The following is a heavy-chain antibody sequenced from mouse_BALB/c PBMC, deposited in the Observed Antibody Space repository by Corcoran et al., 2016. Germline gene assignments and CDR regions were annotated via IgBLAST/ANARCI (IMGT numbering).Heavy chain of an antibody. J-gene: IGHJ2*01. V-gene: IGHV1-26*01. D-gene: IGHD4-1*01. CDR3: ANWDY. CDR2: INPYNGAT. Sequence: EVQLQQSGPELVKPGASVKISCKASGYSFTGYYMHWVKQSHVKSLEWIGRINPYNGATSYNQKFKGKATLTVDKSSSTAYMELLSLTSEDSAVYYCANWDYWGQGTTLTVSS. CDR1: GYSFTGYY.